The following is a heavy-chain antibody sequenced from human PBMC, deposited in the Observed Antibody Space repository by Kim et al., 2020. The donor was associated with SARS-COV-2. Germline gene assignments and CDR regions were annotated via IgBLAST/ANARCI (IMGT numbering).Heavy chain of an antibody. J-gene: IGHJ6*02. CDR1: GFTFSSYS. Sequence: GGSLRLSCAASGFTFSSYSMNWVRQAPGKGLEWVSSISSSSSYIYYADSVKGRFTISRDNAKNSLYLQMNSLRAEDTAVYYCARDTAHYYGMDVWGQGTTVTVSS. D-gene: IGHD5-18*01. CDR3: ARDTAHYYGMDV. CDR2: ISSSSSYI. V-gene: IGHV3-21*01.